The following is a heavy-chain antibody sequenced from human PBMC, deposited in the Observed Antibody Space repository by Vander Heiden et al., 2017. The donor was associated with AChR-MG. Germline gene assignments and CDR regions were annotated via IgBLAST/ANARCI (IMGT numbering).Heavy chain of an antibody. CDR2: ISGIGGST. CDR1: YA. J-gene: IGHJ4*02. V-gene: IGHV3-23*01. D-gene: IGHD1-26*01. CDR3: AKDPRYSGSYQRPNN. Sequence: YAMSWVRQAPGKGLEWVSAISGIGGSTYYADSVKGRFTISRDNSKNTLYLQMNSLRAEDTAVYYCAKDPRYSGSYQRPNNWGQGTLVTVSS.